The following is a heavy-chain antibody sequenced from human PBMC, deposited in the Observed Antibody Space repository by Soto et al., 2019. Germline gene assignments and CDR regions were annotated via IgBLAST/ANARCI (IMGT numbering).Heavy chain of an antibody. CDR1: GYTFTSYY. V-gene: IGHV1-46*01. Sequence: ASVKVSCKASGYTFTSYYMHWVRQAPGQGLEWKGIINPSGGSTSYAQKFQGRVTMTRDTSTSTVYMELSSLRSEDTAVYYCAGPSGAHYYYYGMDVWGQGTTVTVSS. D-gene: IGHD2-15*01. CDR3: AGPSGAHYYYYGMDV. CDR2: INPSGGST. J-gene: IGHJ6*02.